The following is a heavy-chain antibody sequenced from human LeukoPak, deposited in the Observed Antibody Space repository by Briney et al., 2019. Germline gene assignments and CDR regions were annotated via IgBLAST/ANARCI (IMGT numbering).Heavy chain of an antibody. Sequence: GGSLRLSCAASGFTFSTYTMIWVRQAPGKGLEWVSYISSSGSTIYYADSVKGRFTISRDNAKNSLYLQMNSLRAEDTAVYYCARTYYDSSGHRNFDYWGQGTLVTVSS. V-gene: IGHV3-48*04. CDR1: GFTFSTYT. CDR2: ISSSGSTI. CDR3: ARTYYDSSGHRNFDY. J-gene: IGHJ4*02. D-gene: IGHD3-22*01.